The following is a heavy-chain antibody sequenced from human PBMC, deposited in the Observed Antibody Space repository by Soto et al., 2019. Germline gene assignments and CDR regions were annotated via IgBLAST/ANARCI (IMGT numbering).Heavy chain of an antibody. V-gene: IGHV1-46*01. D-gene: IGHD3-16*01. Sequence: GASVKVSCKASGYTFTSYYIHWVRQAPGQGLEWMGIINPSGGSTSYAQKFQGRVTMTRDTSTSTVYMELSSLRSEDTAVYYCARELRGIVAFDPWGQGTLVTVSS. J-gene: IGHJ5*02. CDR1: GYTFTSYY. CDR3: ARELRGIVAFDP. CDR2: INPSGGST.